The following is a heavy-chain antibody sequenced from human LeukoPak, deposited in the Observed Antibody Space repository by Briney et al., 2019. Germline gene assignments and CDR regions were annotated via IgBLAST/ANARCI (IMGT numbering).Heavy chain of an antibody. CDR3: AREDWGTTGHSFGY. CDR1: GFRLSSNG. D-gene: IGHD7-27*01. CDR2: LWSDASNT. V-gene: IGHV3-33*01. J-gene: IGHJ4*02. Sequence: GGSLRLSCVASGFRLSSNGMHWVRQAPGKGLELVAVLWSDASNTYYADSVKGRFTISRDLSKNTLYLQMTSLRVEDTAVYYCAREDWGTTGHSFGYWGQGTLVTVSS.